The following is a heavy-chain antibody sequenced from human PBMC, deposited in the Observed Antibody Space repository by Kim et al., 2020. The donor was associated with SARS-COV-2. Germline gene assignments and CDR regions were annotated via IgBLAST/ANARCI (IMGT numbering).Heavy chain of an antibody. D-gene: IGHD3-10*01. Sequence: GGSLRLSCAASGFTFSSYSMNWVRQAPGKGLEWVSSISSSSSYIYYADSVKGRFTISRDNAKNSLYLQMNSLRAEDTAVYYCARDLGFGELLYPEYYFDYWCQGTLVTVSS. CDR2: ISSSSSYI. CDR3: ARDLGFGELLYPEYYFDY. J-gene: IGHJ4*02. CDR1: GFTFSSYS. V-gene: IGHV3-21*01.